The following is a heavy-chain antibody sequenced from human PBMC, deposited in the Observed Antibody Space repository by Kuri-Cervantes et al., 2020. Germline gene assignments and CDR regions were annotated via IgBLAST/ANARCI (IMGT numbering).Heavy chain of an antibody. Sequence: GGSLRLSCAASGFTFSSYGMHWVRQAPGKGLEWVAVISYDGSNKYYADSVKGRFTISRDNSKNTLYLQMNSLRAEDTALYYCAKADGGYVNYFDYWGQGTLVTVSS. CDR2: ISYDGSNK. J-gene: IGHJ4*02. CDR3: AKADGGYVNYFDY. V-gene: IGHV3-30*18. CDR1: GFTFSSYG. D-gene: IGHD5-12*01.